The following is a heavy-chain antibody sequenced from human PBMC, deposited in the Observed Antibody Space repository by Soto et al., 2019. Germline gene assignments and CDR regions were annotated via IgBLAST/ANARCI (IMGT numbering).Heavy chain of an antibody. V-gene: IGHV3-23*01. D-gene: IGHD6-13*01. J-gene: IGHJ6*02. CDR3: AKELVETRAAAEDYYGMDV. Sequence: GGSLRLSCAASGFTFSSYAMSWVRQAPGKGLEWVSAISGSGGSTYYADSVKGRFTISRDNSKNTLYLQMNSLRAEDTAVYYCAKELVETRAAAEDYYGMDVWGQGTTVTVSS. CDR2: ISGSGGST. CDR1: GFTFSSYA.